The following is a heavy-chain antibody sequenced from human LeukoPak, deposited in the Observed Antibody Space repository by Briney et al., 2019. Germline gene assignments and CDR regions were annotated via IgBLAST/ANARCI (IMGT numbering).Heavy chain of an antibody. Sequence: GASVKVSCKASGYTFTGYYMHWLRQAPGQGLEWMGWINPNSGGTNYAQKFQGRVTMTRDTSISTAYMELSRLRSDDTAVYYCARDRDYGDSFDYWGQGTLVTVSS. CDR1: GYTFTGYY. CDR2: INPNSGGT. J-gene: IGHJ4*02. CDR3: ARDRDYGDSFDY. V-gene: IGHV1-2*02. D-gene: IGHD4-17*01.